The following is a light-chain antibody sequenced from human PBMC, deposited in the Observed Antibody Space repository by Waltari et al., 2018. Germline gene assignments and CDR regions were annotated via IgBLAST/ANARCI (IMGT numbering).Light chain of an antibody. J-gene: IGLJ2*01. V-gene: IGLV2-14*01. CDR3: SSQSSNNVVL. CDR1: STDVAGYKS. Sequence: QSALTQPASVSGSPGPSVTIFCTATSTDVAGYKSVSWYQEHPGQAPRVIIYDVSDRPSGVSDRFSGSKSGNTASLTISGLQAEDEADYYCSSQSSNNVVLFGGGTKLTVL. CDR2: DVS.